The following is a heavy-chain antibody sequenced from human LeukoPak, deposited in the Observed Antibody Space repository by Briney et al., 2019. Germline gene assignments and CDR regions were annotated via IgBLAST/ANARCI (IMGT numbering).Heavy chain of an antibody. CDR1: GGSISSYY. Sequence: PSETLSLTCTVSGGSISSYYWSWIRQPPGRGLEWIGYIYHSGSTNYNPSLKSRVTISVDTSKNQSSLKLSSVTATDTAVYYCARFDSGSYQFDAFDIWGQGTMVTVSS. CDR2: IYHSGST. CDR3: ARFDSGSYQFDAFDI. J-gene: IGHJ3*02. V-gene: IGHV4-59*01. D-gene: IGHD1-26*01.